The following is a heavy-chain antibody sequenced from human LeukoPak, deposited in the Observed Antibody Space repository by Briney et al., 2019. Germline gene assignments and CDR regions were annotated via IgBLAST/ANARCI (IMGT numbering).Heavy chain of an antibody. D-gene: IGHD3-22*01. V-gene: IGHV3-23*01. CDR2: MSGNGGTT. CDR3: ARRDYYDSSGYSPLFDY. J-gene: IGHJ4*02. Sequence: PGGSLRLSCAASGFTFSNAWMSWVRQAPGQGLEWVSGMSGNGGTTYYADSVKGRFTISRDNSKNTLYLQMNNLRVEDTAVYYCARRDYYDSSGYSPLFDYWGQGTLVTVSS. CDR1: GFTFSNAW.